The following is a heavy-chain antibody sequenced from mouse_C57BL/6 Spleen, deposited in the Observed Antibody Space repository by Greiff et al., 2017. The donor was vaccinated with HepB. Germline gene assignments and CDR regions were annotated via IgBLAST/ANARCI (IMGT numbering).Heavy chain of an antibody. CDR3: ARGGTTVVAPYYFDY. CDR2: IYPGDGDT. V-gene: IGHV1-80*01. D-gene: IGHD1-1*01. Sequence: VQLQQSGAELVKPGASVKISCKASGYAFSSYWMNWVKQRPGKGLEWIGQIYPGDGDTNYNGKFKGKATLTADKSSSTAYMQLSSLTSEDSAVYFWARGGTTVVAPYYFDYWGQGTTRTGSS. J-gene: IGHJ2*01. CDR1: GYAFSSYW.